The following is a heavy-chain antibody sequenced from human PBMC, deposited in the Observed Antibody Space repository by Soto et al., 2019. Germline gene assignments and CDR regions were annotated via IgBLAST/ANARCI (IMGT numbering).Heavy chain of an antibody. D-gene: IGHD3-10*01. Sequence: QVHLEESGGGVVHPGRSLRLSCAASGFTFNTYAVHWVRQAPGKGLEWVAVVSSDGSNKYYSDSVKGRSSISRDNSNTTLSLQMNSLRTEDTAVYYCARGAITVLRGVDYWGRGTLVTVSS. CDR2: VSSDGSNK. V-gene: IGHV3-30*04. J-gene: IGHJ4*02. CDR1: GFTFNTYA. CDR3: ARGAITVLRGVDY.